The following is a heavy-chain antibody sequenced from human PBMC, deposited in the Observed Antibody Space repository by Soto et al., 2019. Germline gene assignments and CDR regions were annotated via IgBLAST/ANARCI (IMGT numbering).Heavy chain of an antibody. D-gene: IGHD3-22*01. J-gene: IGHJ4*02. Sequence: SETLSLTCSVSGGSTISSTYYWVWIRQPPGKGLEWIGSVYYTGSTFYNPSLKSRVTISVDTSKNQFSLRLSSVTAADTAVYYCARQRRYYYDSSGYPNYWGQGTLVTVSS. CDR2: VYYTGST. CDR1: GGSTISSTYY. CDR3: ARQRRYYYDSSGYPNY. V-gene: IGHV4-39*01.